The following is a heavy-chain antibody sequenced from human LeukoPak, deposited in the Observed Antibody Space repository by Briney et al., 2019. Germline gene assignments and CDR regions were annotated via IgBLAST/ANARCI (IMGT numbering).Heavy chain of an antibody. CDR3: ARELPPLEKYYFDY. V-gene: IGHV3-33*08. Sequence: GGSLRLSCAASGFTFRSYGMHWVRQAPGKGMQWVAVIWYDGSNKYYADSVKGRFTISRDNSKNTLSLQMNSLRAEDTAVYYCARELPPLEKYYFDYWGQGTLVTVSS. D-gene: IGHD3-3*01. CDR1: GFTFRSYG. J-gene: IGHJ4*02. CDR2: IWYDGSNK.